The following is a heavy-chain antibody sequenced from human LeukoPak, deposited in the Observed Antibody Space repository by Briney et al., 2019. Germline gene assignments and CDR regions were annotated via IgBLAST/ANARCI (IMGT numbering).Heavy chain of an antibody. V-gene: IGHV1-2*02. CDR2: INPNSGGT. CDR3: ARIHTPIKYSSGWPGTICFDY. CDR1: GYTFTGYY. D-gene: IGHD6-19*01. Sequence: ASVKVSCKASGYTFTGYYMHWVRQAPGQGLEWMGWINPNSGGTNYAQKFQGRVTMTRDTSISTAYMELSRLRSDDTAVYYCARIHTPIKYSSGWPGTICFDYWGQGTLVTVSS. J-gene: IGHJ4*02.